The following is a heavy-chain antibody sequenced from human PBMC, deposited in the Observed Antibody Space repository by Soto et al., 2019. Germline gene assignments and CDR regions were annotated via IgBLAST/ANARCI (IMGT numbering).Heavy chain of an antibody. CDR1: GGNFSGYD. CDR3: ARHPSDFWFDP. J-gene: IGHJ5*02. D-gene: IGHD2-2*01. V-gene: IGHV4-34*01. CDR2: INHSGST. Sequence: PSETLSLTCAVEGGNFSGYDWRWIRQPPGKGLEWIGEINHSGSTNYNPSLKSRVTISVDTSKNQFSLKLSSVTAADTAVYYCARHPSDFWFDPWGQGTLVTVSS.